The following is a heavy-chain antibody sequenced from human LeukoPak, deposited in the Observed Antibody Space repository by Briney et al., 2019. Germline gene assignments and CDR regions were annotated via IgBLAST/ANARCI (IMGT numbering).Heavy chain of an antibody. D-gene: IGHD2-2*01. Sequence: GRSLRLSCAASGFTFDDYAMHWVRQAPGKGLEWVSGISWNSGSIGYADSVRGRFTISRDNAKNNLYLQMNSLRAEYTVVYYCAKDYCSSTSCYFDYWGQGTLVTVSS. CDR3: AKDYCSSTSCYFDY. CDR2: ISWNSGSI. V-gene: IGHV3-9*01. J-gene: IGHJ4*02. CDR1: GFTFDDYA.